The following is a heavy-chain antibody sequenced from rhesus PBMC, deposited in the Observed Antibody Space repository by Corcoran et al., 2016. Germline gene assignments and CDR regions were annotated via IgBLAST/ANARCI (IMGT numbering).Heavy chain of an antibody. J-gene: IGHJ4*01. D-gene: IGHD6-25*01. CDR1: GGSISSNY. CDR2: ISGSGGFT. V-gene: IGHV4-173*01. Sequence: QLQLQESGPGLVKPSETLSLTCAVSGGSISSNYWSWIRQHPGKGLEWIGRISGSGGFTDYNPSLNSRVTISTDTSKNQFSLKLSSVTAADTAVYYCAILYSGSWTPFDCWGQGVLVTVSS. CDR3: AILYSGSWTPFDC.